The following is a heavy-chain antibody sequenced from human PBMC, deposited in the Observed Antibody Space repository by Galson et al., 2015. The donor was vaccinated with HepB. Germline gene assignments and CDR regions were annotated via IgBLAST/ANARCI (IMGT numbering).Heavy chain of an antibody. CDR3: ARVYFGSGSSSAYWYFDL. Sequence: SLRLSCAASGFTFSSYTMNWVRQAPGKGLESVSYISSNGTTMYYADSATGRFTISRDNAQNSLYLQMNSLRDEDTAVYYCARVYFGSGSSSAYWYFDLWGRGALVTVSS. CDR1: GFTFSSYT. J-gene: IGHJ2*01. D-gene: IGHD3-10*01. V-gene: IGHV3-48*02. CDR2: ISSNGTTM.